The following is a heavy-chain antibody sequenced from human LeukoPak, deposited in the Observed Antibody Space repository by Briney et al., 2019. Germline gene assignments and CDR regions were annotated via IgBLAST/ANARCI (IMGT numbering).Heavy chain of an antibody. CDR3: AKVRLYGDYPEIDY. Sequence: GGSLRLSCAASGFTFSDYAMSWVRQAPGTGLEWVSTISGSGGRTYYADSVKGRFTISRENSKNTLYLQMNSLRAEDTAVYYCAKVRLYGDYPEIDYWGQGTLVAVSS. V-gene: IGHV3-23*01. CDR1: GFTFSDYA. J-gene: IGHJ4*02. CDR2: ISGSGGRT. D-gene: IGHD4-17*01.